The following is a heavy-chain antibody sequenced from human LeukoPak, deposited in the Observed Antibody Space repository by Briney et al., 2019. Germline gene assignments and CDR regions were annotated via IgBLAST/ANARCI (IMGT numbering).Heavy chain of an antibody. CDR3: ARAGGYYYDSSGYFDY. CDR1: GFTFSSYA. J-gene: IGHJ4*02. Sequence: GGSLRLSCAASGFTFSSYAMSWVRQAPGKGLEWVSAISGSGGSTYYADSVKGRFTISRDNSKNTLYLQMNSLRAEDTAVYYCARAGGYYYDSSGYFDYWGQGTLVTVSS. CDR2: ISGSGGST. D-gene: IGHD3-22*01. V-gene: IGHV3-23*01.